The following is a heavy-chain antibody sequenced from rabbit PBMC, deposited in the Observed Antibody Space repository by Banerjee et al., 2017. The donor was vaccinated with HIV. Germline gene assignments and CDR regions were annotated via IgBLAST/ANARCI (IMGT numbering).Heavy chain of an antibody. CDR2: IYTGDDDT. Sequence: QEQLEESGGDLVQPEGSLTLTCKASGFDFSSSYWICWIRQAPGKVLEWIGCIYTGDDDTNYATWAKGRFTISKTASTVDLRMTSLTAADTATYFCARAGGYRDFGLWGPGTLVTVS. CDR3: ARAGGYRDFGL. CDR1: GFDFSSSYW. V-gene: IGHV1S45*01. J-gene: IGHJ4*01. D-gene: IGHD2-1*01.